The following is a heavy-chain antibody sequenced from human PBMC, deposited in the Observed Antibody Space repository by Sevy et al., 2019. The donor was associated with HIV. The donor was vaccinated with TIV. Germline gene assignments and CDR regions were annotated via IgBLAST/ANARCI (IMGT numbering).Heavy chain of an antibody. V-gene: IGHV5-10-1*01. CDR1: GYSFTSYW. Sequence: GESLKISCKGSGYSFTSYWISWVRQMPGKGLEWMGRIDPSDSYTNYSPSFQGHVTISADKSISTAYLQWSSLKASDTAMYYCASLAGVVVPAATYYYYGMDVWGQGTTVTVSS. D-gene: IGHD2-2*01. CDR3: ASLAGVVVPAATYYYYGMDV. J-gene: IGHJ6*02. CDR2: IDPSDSYT.